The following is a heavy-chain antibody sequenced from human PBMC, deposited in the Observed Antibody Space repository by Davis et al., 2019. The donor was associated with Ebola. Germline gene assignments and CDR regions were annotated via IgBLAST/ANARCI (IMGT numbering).Heavy chain of an antibody. Sequence: GESLKISCAASGFTFSSYWMHWVRQAPGKGLVWVSRINSDRSSTSYADSVKGRFTISRDNAKNTLYLQKNSLRDEDTAVYYCARAYGSSWYDYWGQGTLVTVSS. CDR3: ARAYGSSWYDY. V-gene: IGHV3-74*01. J-gene: IGHJ4*02. CDR2: INSDRSST. CDR1: GFTFSSYW. D-gene: IGHD6-13*01.